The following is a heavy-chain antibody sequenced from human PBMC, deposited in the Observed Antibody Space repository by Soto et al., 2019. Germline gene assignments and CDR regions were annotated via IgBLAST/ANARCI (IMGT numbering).Heavy chain of an antibody. V-gene: IGHV1-69*01. D-gene: IGHD6-19*01. J-gene: IGHJ4*02. CDR2: IIPIFGTA. CDR1: GGTFSSYA. Sequence: QVQLVQSGAEVKKPGSSVKASCKASGGTFSSYAISWVRQAPGQGLEWMGGIIPIFGTANYAQKFQGRVTITADESTSTAYMELSSLRSEDTAVYYCARAGHSSGWTPVDYWGQGTLVTVSS. CDR3: ARAGHSSGWTPVDY.